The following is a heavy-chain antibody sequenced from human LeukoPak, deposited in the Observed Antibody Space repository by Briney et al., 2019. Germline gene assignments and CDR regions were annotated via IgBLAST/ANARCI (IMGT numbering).Heavy chain of an antibody. CDR2: IYHSGNT. CDR1: GYSVSSGFY. V-gene: IGHV4-38-2*02. Sequence: SETLSLTCTVSGYSVSSGFYWGWIRQPPGKGLEWVGIIYHSGNTYYNPSLKSRVTMSLDTSKNQFSLKLSSVTAADTAVYYCARDALYSQWLVHAFDIWGQGTMVTVSS. J-gene: IGHJ3*02. CDR3: ARDALYSQWLVHAFDI. D-gene: IGHD6-19*01.